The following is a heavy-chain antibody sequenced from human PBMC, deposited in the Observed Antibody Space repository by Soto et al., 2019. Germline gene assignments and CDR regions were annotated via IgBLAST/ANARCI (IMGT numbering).Heavy chain of an antibody. CDR2: ISSNSDTI. V-gene: IGHV3-9*02. CDR3: AKDRKWGGMTTIHYFDS. J-gene: IGHJ4*02. D-gene: IGHD4-17*01. CDR1: GFTADDYA. Sequence: EVQLVESGGGLVQPGRSLRLSCVASGFTADDYAMHWVRQAPGKGLEWVSGISSNSDTIDYADSVKGPFTISIDNAKNPLFLQINSLRSEDSALYYCAKDRKWGGMTTIHYFDSWGQGNLGSVSS.